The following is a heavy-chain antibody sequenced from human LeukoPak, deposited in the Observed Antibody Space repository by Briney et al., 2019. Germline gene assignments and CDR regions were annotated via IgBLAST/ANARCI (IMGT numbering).Heavy chain of an antibody. V-gene: IGHV3-66*01. D-gene: IGHD1-26*01. CDR3: ARVLSGATTINYYYYYMDV. Sequence: GGSLRLSCAASGFTVSSNYMSWVRQAPGKGLEWVSVIYSGGSTYYADSVKGRFTISRDNSKNTLYLQMNSLRAEDTAVYYCARVLSGATTINYYYYYMDVWGKGTTVTVSS. CDR2: IYSGGST. CDR1: GFTVSSNY. J-gene: IGHJ6*03.